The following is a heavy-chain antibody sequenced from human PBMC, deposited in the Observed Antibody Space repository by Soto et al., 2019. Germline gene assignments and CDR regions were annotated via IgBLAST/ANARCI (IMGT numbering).Heavy chain of an antibody. CDR2: ISPSGGIT. CDR1: GFAFTSHA. Sequence: EVQVLESGGGFIQPGGSLRLSCAASGFAFTSHAIHWVRQAPGKGLEWVSGISPSGGITYYPDSVKGRFTISRDNSDNTVHLLMNSLRAEDTAVYFCVRVPSAAPFFDYWGQGTLVTVSS. J-gene: IGHJ4*02. V-gene: IGHV3-23*01. CDR3: VRVPSAAPFFDY.